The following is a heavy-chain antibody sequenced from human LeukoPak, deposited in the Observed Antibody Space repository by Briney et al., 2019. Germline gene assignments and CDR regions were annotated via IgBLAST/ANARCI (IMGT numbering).Heavy chain of an antibody. Sequence: PGGSLRLSCAASGFTFSSYAMSWVRQAPGKGLEWVSTISGSGGSTYYADPVKGRFTISRDNSKNTLYLQMNSLRAEDTAVYYCAKGPIANGYYFEYWGQGSLVTVSS. V-gene: IGHV3-23*01. J-gene: IGHJ4*02. CDR3: AKGPIANGYYFEY. CDR2: ISGSGGST. CDR1: GFTFSSYA. D-gene: IGHD6-13*01.